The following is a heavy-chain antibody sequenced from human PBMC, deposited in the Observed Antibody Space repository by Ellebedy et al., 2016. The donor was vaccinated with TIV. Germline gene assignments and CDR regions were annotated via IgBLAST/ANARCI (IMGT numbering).Heavy chain of an antibody. CDR2: IWYDGSNK. CDR1: GFIFSSYG. V-gene: IGHV3-33*01. J-gene: IGHJ6*02. Sequence: GESLKISCEASGFIFSSYGMHWVRQAPGKGLEWVAVIWYDGSNKYYADSVKGRFTISRDNAKNSLFLEMTSLRGEDTAVYYCARRADYFYGMDVWGQGTTVTVSS. CDR3: ARRADYFYGMDV.